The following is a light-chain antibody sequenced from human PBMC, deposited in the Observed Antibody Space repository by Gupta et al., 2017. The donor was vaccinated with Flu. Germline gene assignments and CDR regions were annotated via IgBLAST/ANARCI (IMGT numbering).Light chain of an antibody. J-gene: IGLJ2*01. CDR1: SIGRKS. CDR2: DDT. Sequence: SYVLTQPPSVSVAPGQTARLTCGGSSIGRKSVHWYQQKPGQPPVLVIYDDTDRPSEIPARFSNSNSGNTATLTITRVDAGDEADYYCQVWDSSSSHPVIFGAGTKLAVV. CDR3: QVWDSSSSHPVI. V-gene: IGLV3-21*02.